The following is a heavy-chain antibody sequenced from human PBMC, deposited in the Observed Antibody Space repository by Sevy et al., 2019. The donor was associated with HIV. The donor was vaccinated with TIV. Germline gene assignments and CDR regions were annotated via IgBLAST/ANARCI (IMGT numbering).Heavy chain of an antibody. J-gene: IGHJ4*02. CDR3: AKERSARYSGY. CDR2: ISDTGGRT. CDR1: GFTFSSYA. V-gene: IGHV3-23*01. Sequence: GGSLRLSCAASGFTFSSYAMSWVRQAPGKGLEWVSAISDTGGRTYYADSVKGRFTISRDNYKNTLYLQMNTLRVDDTAVYYCAKERSARYSGYWGQGTLVTVSS. D-gene: IGHD1-26*01.